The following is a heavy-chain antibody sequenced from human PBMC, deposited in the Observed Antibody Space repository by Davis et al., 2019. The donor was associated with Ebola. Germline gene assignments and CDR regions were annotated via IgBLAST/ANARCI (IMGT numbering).Heavy chain of an antibody. D-gene: IGHD4-11*01. CDR3: ARGGETVTGTASHGMDV. CDR1: AYTFRIHA. V-gene: IGHV3-23*01. J-gene: IGHJ6*02. CDR2: LSRRGGLS. Sequence: PAGSLRLSCAASAYTFRIHAMTWVRQAPRTPLEWVSALSRRGGLSYYADSVKGRFTISCDNSTNTLYLQMNSLTAEDTAVYYCARGGETVTGTASHGMDVWGQGTTVTVSS.